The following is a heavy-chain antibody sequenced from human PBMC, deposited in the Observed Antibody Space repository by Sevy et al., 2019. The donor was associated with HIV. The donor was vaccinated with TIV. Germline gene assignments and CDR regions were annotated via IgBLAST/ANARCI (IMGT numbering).Heavy chain of an antibody. Sequence: GGSLRLYCAASGFTFSSYWMNWVRQAPGKGLEWVASVKQDGSVKYYVDSVKGRFTISRDNAKNSLYLQMNSLRAEDTAVYYCASWSSGGFDYWGQGTLVTVSS. CDR2: VKQDGSVK. CDR1: GFTFSSYW. CDR3: ASWSSGGFDY. D-gene: IGHD2-15*01. V-gene: IGHV3-7*01. J-gene: IGHJ4*02.